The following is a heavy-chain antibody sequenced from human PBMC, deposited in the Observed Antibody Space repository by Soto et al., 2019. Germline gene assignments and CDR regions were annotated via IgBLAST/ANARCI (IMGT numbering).Heavy chain of an antibody. D-gene: IGHD3-10*01. CDR2: IIPILGIA. CDR1: GDTFSSYT. J-gene: IGHJ6*02. CDR3: ARIGDTGGMDV. Sequence: QVQLVQSGAEVKKPGSSVKVSCKASGDTFSSYTISWVRQAPGQGLEWMGRIIPILGIANYAQKFQGRVTITADKSTSTAYMELSSLRSEDTAVYYCARIGDTGGMDVWGQGTTVTVSS. V-gene: IGHV1-69*02.